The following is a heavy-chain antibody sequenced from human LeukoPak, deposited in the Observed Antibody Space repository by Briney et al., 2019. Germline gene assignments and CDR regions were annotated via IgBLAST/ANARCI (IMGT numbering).Heavy chain of an antibody. Sequence: KTSETLSLTRTVSGFSLSSVYWVGWIRQPPGKGLGWIGRIYNNGTTYYGPSIKTRVTISIDTSKNQCCLNMSAVTAADTAVDYWASARSGYYYPFDYWGQGTLVTVSS. V-gene: IGHV4-38-2*02. J-gene: IGHJ4*02. CDR1: GFSLSSVYW. CDR3: ASARSGYYYPFDY. D-gene: IGHD3-22*01. CDR2: IYNNGTT.